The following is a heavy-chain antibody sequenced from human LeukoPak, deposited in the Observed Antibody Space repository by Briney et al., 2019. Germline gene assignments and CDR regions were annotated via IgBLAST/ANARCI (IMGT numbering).Heavy chain of an antibody. CDR2: INHSGGT. D-gene: IGHD3-10*01. Sequence: SETLSLTCAVYGGSFSGYYWSWIRQPPGKGLEWIGEINHSGGTNYNPSLKSRVTISVDTSKNQFSLKLSSVTAADTAVYYCARGPLGYYGSGSYYRSWFDPWGQGTLVTVSS. CDR1: GGSFSGYY. CDR3: ARGPLGYYGSGSYYRSWFDP. J-gene: IGHJ5*02. V-gene: IGHV4-34*01.